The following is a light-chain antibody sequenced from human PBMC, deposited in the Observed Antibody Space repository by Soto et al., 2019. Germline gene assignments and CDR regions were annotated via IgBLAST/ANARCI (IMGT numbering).Light chain of an antibody. CDR3: SSYTSSSTPYV. CDR2: DVS. Sequence: QSALTQPASASGCPGQSITISCTGTSSDVGGYNYVSWYQQHPGKAPKLMIYDVSNRPSGVSNRFSGSKSGNTASLTISGLQAEDEADYYCSSYTSSSTPYVFGTGTKLTVL. J-gene: IGLJ1*01. V-gene: IGLV2-14*01. CDR1: SSDVGGYNY.